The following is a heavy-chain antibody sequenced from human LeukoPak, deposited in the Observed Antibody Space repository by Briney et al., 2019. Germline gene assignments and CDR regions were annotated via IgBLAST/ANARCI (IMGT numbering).Heavy chain of an antibody. CDR2: ISYDGSNK. D-gene: IGHD6-6*01. CDR1: GFTFSSYA. CDR3: ARDLSSSSVGVVAY. J-gene: IGHJ4*02. V-gene: IGHV3-30-3*01. Sequence: PGGSLRLSCAASGFTFSSYAMHWVRQAPGKGLEWVAVISYDGSNKYYADSVKGRFTISRDNSKNTLYLQMNSLRAEDTAVYYCARDLSSSSVGVVAYWGQGTLVTVSS.